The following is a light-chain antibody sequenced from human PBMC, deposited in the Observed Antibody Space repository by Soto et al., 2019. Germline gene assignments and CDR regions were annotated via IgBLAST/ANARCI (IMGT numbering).Light chain of an antibody. CDR2: AAS. CDR1: QSISSY. V-gene: IGKV1-39*01. CDR3: QQGYSFPVT. J-gene: IGKJ4*01. Sequence: DIQMTQSPSSLSASIGDRVTITCGASQSISSYLNWYQQKPGKAPKLLIYAASSLQSGVPSRFSGSESGTDFTLTISSLQPEDFATYYCQQGYSFPVTFGGGTKVDI.